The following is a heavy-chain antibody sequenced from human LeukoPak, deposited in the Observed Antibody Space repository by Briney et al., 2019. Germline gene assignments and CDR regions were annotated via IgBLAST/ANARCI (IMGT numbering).Heavy chain of an antibody. CDR3: ARDYRLGYSSGLPTSY. CDR1: GYTFTSYG. J-gene: IGHJ4*02. V-gene: IGHV1-18*01. D-gene: IGHD6-19*01. Sequence: ASVKVSCKASGYTFTSYGISWVRQAPGQGLEWMGWISAYNGNTNYAQKLQGRVTMTTDTSTSTAYMELRSLRSDDTAVYYCARDYRLGYSSGLPTSYWGQGTLVTVSS. CDR2: ISAYNGNT.